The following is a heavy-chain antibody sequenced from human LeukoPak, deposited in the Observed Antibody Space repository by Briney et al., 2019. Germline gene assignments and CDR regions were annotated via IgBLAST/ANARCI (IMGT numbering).Heavy chain of an antibody. CDR1: GGTFSSYA. J-gene: IGHJ5*02. CDR3: ARRRKGSYDFWSGYYAWFDP. CDR2: MNPNSGNT. V-gene: IGHV1-8*02. Sequence: ASVKVSCKASGGTFSSYAISWVRQAPGQGLEWMGWMNPNSGNTGYAQKFQGRVTMTRNTSISTAYMELSSLRSEDTAVYYCARRRKGSYDFWSGYYAWFDPWGQGTLVTVSS. D-gene: IGHD3-3*01.